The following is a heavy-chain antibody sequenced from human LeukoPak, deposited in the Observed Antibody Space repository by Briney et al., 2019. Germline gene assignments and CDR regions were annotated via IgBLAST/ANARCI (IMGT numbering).Heavy chain of an antibody. J-gene: IGHJ4*02. CDR2: MNPNSGNT. Sequence: ASVKVSCKASGYTFTSCDINWVRQATGQGLEWMGWMNPNSGNTGYAQKFQGRVTITRNTSISTAYMELSSLRSEDTAVYYCARSDYDILTGYYYFDYWGQGTLVTVSS. V-gene: IGHV1-8*03. CDR1: GYTFTSCD. CDR3: ARSDYDILTGYYYFDY. D-gene: IGHD3-9*01.